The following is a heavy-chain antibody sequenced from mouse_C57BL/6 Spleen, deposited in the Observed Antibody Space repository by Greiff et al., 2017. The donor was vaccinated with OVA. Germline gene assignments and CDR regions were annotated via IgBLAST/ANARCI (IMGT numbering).Heavy chain of an antibody. CDR1: GFTFSDYG. Sequence: EVQLVESGGGLVKPGGSLKLSCAASGFTFSDYGMHWVRQAPEKGLEWVAYISSGSSTIYYADTVKGRFTISRDNAKNTLFLQMTSLRSENTAMYYCARGSGSSVLFAYWGQGTLVTVSA. V-gene: IGHV5-17*01. D-gene: IGHD1-1*01. CDR3: ARGSGSSVLFAY. J-gene: IGHJ3*01. CDR2: ISSGSSTI.